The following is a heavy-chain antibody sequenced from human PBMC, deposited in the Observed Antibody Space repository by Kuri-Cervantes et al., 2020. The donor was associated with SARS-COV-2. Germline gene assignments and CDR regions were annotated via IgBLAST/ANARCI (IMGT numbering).Heavy chain of an antibody. CDR1: NGSIRSSSYY. Sequence: ESLKISCSVSNGSIRSSSYYWSWIRQPPGKGLEWIGYIYYSGSTNYNPSLKSRVTISVDTSKNQFSLKLSSVTAADTAVYYCASQGVGAHRGQDYWGQGTLVTVSS. D-gene: IGHD1-26*01. CDR2: IYYSGST. J-gene: IGHJ4*02. CDR3: ASQGVGAHRGQDY. V-gene: IGHV4-61*05.